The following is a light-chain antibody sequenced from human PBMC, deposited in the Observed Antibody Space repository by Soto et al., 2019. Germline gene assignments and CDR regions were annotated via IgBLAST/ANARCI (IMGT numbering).Light chain of an antibody. CDR2: DAS. CDR3: QQYNNWPET. CDR1: QSVSSN. Sequence: EIVMTQSPATLSVSPGERATLSCRASQSVSSNLAWYQQKVGQAPRVLIYDASTRATGIPDRFSGSGSGTEFTLTISSLQSEDFAVYYCQQYNNWPETFGQGTKVEIK. J-gene: IGKJ1*01. V-gene: IGKV3-15*01.